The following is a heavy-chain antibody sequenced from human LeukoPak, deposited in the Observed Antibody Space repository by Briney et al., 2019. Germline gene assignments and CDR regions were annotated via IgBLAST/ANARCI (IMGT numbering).Heavy chain of an antibody. V-gene: IGHV3-43*02. Sequence: GGSLRLSCAASGFTFDDYAMHWVRQAPGKGLEWVSLISGDGGSTYYADSVKGRFTISRDNSKNSLCLQMNSLRTEDIALYYCAKAEIIGSYLDYWGQGTLVTVSS. J-gene: IGHJ4*02. CDR3: AKAEIIGSYLDY. D-gene: IGHD1-26*01. CDR1: GFTFDDYA. CDR2: ISGDGGST.